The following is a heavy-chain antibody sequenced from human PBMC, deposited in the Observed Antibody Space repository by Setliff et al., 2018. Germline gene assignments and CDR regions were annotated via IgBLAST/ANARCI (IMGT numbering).Heavy chain of an antibody. J-gene: IGHJ4*02. CDR2: LNNDGTTI. CDR3: VRDTTSGWMLTN. V-gene: IGHV3-48*04. CDR1: GFTFSTYG. Sequence: PGWSLRLSCAASGFTFSTYGLNWVRQAPGKGLEWISYLNNDGTTIYYADSVRGRFTISRDNARDSLYLQMNSLRAEDTAVYYCVRDTTSGWMLTNWGQGTLVTVSS. D-gene: IGHD6-25*01.